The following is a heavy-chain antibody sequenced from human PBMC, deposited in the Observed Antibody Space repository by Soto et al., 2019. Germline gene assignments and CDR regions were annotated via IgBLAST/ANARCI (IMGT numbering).Heavy chain of an antibody. CDR2: MNPNSGNT. J-gene: IGHJ4*02. CDR3: ARGHVVTGMWD. D-gene: IGHD2-21*01. CDR1: GYTFTSYD. Sequence: QVQLVQSGAEVKKPGASVKVSCKASGYTFTSYDINWVRQATGQGLEWMGWMNPNSGNTGYAQKYQGXXNXTXXTSISTAYMELSSLRSEDTAVYYCARGHVVTGMWDWGQGTLVTVSS. V-gene: IGHV1-8*01.